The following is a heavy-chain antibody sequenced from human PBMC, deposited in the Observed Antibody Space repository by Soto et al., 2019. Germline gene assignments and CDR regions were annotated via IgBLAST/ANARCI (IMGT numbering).Heavy chain of an antibody. CDR3: ARVNWNLGYYGMDV. J-gene: IGHJ6*02. V-gene: IGHV6-1*01. D-gene: IGHD1-7*01. Sequence: SRTLSLTCAISGASVSRNRAAWNWIRQSPSRGLELLGRTYDMSKWYTDYAVSVKSRITINPDTSKNQFSLQLNSVPPEDTAVYYCARVNWNLGYYGMDVWGQGTTVTVSS. CDR2: TYDMSKWYT. CDR1: GASVSRNRAA.